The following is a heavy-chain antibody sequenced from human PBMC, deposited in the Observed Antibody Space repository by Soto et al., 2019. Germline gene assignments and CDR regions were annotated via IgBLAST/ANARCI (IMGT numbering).Heavy chain of an antibody. CDR1: GFSLTNTLMG. CDR3: ARPRDYYSGYDY. Sequence: QVTLKESGPVLVKPTETLTLTCTVSGFSLTNTLMGVSWIRQPPGKALEWLAHIFSNDATSYTTSLKSRLTSSKDASKSQVVLTMTNMDPVDTATYYCARPRDYYSGYDYWGQGTLVTVSS. V-gene: IGHV2-26*01. J-gene: IGHJ4*02. D-gene: IGHD5-12*01. CDR2: IFSNDAT.